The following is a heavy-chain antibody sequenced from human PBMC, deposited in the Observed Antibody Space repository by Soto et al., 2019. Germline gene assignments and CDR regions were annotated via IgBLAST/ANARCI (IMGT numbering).Heavy chain of an antibody. CDR3: VRSRQMEIGNYYGLDV. Sequence: QVQLQESCSGLIKPSQSLSLTCTVSGVSLNTADTWWSWIRQSPGKGLEFIGYYHSGGSSYYDASFRSRVIISADTSNSQFSLKLSSVTVADTAVYFCVRSRQMEIGNYYGLDVWVQGTTVTVSS. CDR2: YHSGGSS. D-gene: IGHD1-1*01. CDR1: GVSLNTADTW. V-gene: IGHV4-30-4*01. J-gene: IGHJ6*02.